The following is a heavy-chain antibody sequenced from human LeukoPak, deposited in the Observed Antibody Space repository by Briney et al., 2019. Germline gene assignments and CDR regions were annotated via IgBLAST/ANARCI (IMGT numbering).Heavy chain of an antibody. V-gene: IGHV1-24*01. Sequence: ASVKVSCKVSGYTLTELSMHWVRQAPGKGLEWMGGFDPEDGETIYAQKFQGRVTMTEDTSTDTAYMELSSLRSEDTAVYYCAAYGSGSRDAFDIWGQETMVTVSS. D-gene: IGHD3-10*01. CDR1: GYTLTELS. CDR2: FDPEDGET. CDR3: AAYGSGSRDAFDI. J-gene: IGHJ3*02.